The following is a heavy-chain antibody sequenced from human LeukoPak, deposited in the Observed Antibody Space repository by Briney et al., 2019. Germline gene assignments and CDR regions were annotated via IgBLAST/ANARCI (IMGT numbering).Heavy chain of an antibody. Sequence: QAGGSLRLSCAASGFTFSGSAMHWVRQASGKGLEWVGRIRSKANSYATAYAASVKGRLPISRDDSKNTAYLQMNSLKTEDTAVYYCTRQKDAGTFDYWGQGTLVTVSS. CDR3: TRQKDAGTFDY. CDR2: IRSKANSYAT. D-gene: IGHD1-1*01. CDR1: GFTFSGSA. J-gene: IGHJ4*02. V-gene: IGHV3-73*01.